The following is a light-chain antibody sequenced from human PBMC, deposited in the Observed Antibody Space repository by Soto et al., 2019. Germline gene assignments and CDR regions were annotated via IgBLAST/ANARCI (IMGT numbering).Light chain of an antibody. J-gene: IGLJ1*01. CDR2: GNS. CDR3: QSYDSSRSGYV. V-gene: IGLV1-40*01. CDR1: SSNIGAGYD. Sequence: QSVLTQPPSVSGAPGQRVTISCTGSSSNIGAGYDVHWYQQLPGTAPKLLIYGNSNRPSGVPDRFSGSKSGTSVSLAITGLQAEDEADYYCQSYDSSRSGYVVGTGTKLTVL.